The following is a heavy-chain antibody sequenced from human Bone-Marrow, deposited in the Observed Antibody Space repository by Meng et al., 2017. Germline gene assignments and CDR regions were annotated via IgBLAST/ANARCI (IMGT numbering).Heavy chain of an antibody. J-gene: IGHJ4*02. CDR2: ISYDGSNK. CDR3: ARDTLLWFGEGWDY. D-gene: IGHD3-10*01. Sequence: GESLKISCAASGFTFSSYAMHWVRQAPGKGLEWVAVISYDGSNKYYADSVKGRFTISRDNSKNTLYLQMNSLRAEDTAVYYCARDTLLWFGEGWDYWGQGTLVTVSS. CDR1: GFTFSSYA. V-gene: IGHV3-30*07.